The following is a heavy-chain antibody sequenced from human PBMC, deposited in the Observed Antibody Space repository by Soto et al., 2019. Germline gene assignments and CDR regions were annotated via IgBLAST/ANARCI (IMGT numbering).Heavy chain of an antibody. CDR3: ARFGVYDSTGVVDY. V-gene: IGHV4-34*01. CDR1: GGSFSGYY. CDR2: INHSGST. D-gene: IGHD3-22*01. Sequence: QVQLQQWGAGLLKPSETLSLTCAVYGGSFSGYYWSWIRQPPGKGLEWIGEINHSGSTNYNPSLKSRVTISVDTSKKQFSLKLRSLTAADTAVYYCARFGVYDSTGVVDYWGQGTLVTVSS. J-gene: IGHJ4*02.